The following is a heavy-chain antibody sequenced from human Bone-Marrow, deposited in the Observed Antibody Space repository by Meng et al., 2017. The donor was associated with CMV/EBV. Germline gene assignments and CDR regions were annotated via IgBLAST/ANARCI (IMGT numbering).Heavy chain of an antibody. J-gene: IGHJ4*02. CDR3: AKGDTSSPLQH. V-gene: IGHV3-33*06. Sequence: GESLKISCAASGLTFSNYGMHWVRQAPGKGLEWVAVIWYDGSNKYYADSVKGRFTISRDNPKNTLYLQMNSLRAEDTAVYYCAKGDTSSPLQHWGQGTLVTVSS. D-gene: IGHD1-26*01. CDR1: GLTFSNYG. CDR2: IWYDGSNK.